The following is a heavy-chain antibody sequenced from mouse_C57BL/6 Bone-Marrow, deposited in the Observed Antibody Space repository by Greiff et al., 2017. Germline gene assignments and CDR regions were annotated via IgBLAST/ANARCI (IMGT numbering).Heavy chain of an antibody. J-gene: IGHJ3*01. V-gene: IGHV1-72*01. CDR3: ATDYWFAY. Sequence: QQSCKASGYTFTSYWMHWVKQRPGRGLEWIGRIDPNSGGTKYNEKFKSKATLTVDKPSSTAYMQLSSLTSEDSAVYYCATDYWFAYWGQGTLVTVSA. CDR2: IDPNSGGT. CDR1: GYTFTSYW. D-gene: IGHD2-4*01.